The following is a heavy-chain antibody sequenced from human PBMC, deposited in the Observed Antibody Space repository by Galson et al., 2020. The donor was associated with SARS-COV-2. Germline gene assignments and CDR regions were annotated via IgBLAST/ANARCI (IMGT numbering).Heavy chain of an antibody. CDR1: GFTFINYA. Sequence: GGSLRLSCAASGFTFINYAMTWVRQAPGKGLEWVSSVTSSGGPTFYTDSVRGRFTISRDNSKNTLDLEMNSLRVEDTAVYYCVRYYGSGTYALDYWGQGTLVTVSS. D-gene: IGHD3-10*01. CDR2: VTSSGGPT. V-gene: IGHV3-23*01. CDR3: VRYYGSGTYALDY. J-gene: IGHJ4*02.